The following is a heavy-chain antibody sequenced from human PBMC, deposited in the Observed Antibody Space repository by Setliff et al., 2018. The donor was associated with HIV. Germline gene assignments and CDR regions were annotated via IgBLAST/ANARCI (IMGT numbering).Heavy chain of an antibody. J-gene: IGHJ4*02. CDR3: ARQLSNSFDY. D-gene: IGHD1-1*01. CDR2: ISPDNGNR. V-gene: IGHV1-2*02. Sequence: ASVKVSCKSSGYTFTDYFIHWVRQAPGQGLEWMGWISPDNGNRRILRRFQGRVTMTRDTSISTAYMELSRLRSDDTAVYYCARQLSNSFDYWGQGTLVTVSS. CDR1: GYTFTDYF.